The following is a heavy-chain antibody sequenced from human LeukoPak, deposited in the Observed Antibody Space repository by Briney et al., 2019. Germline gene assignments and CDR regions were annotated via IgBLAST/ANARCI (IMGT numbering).Heavy chain of an antibody. CDR1: GGTFSSYA. J-gene: IGHJ4*02. V-gene: IGHV1-69*06. Sequence: GASVKVSCKASGGTFSSYAISWVRQAPGQGLEWMGGIIPIFGTANYAQKFQGRVTMTEDTSTDTAYMELSSLRSEDTAVYYCATVTPYSSGWPEDFFSYWGQGTLVTVSS. CDR3: ATVTPYSSGWPEDFFSY. D-gene: IGHD6-19*01. CDR2: IIPIFGTA.